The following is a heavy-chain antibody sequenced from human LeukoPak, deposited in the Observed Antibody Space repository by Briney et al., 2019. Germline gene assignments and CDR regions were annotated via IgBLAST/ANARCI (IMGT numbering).Heavy chain of an antibody. CDR3: ARSRDGYNLYYFDY. Sequence: PGGSLRLSCAASGFTFDDYGMSWVRQAPGKGLEWVSGINWNGGSTGYADSVKGRSTISRDNAKNSLYLQMNSLRAEDTALYYCARSRDGYNLYYFDYWGQGTLVTVSS. J-gene: IGHJ4*02. V-gene: IGHV3-20*04. CDR1: GFTFDDYG. D-gene: IGHD5-24*01. CDR2: INWNGGST.